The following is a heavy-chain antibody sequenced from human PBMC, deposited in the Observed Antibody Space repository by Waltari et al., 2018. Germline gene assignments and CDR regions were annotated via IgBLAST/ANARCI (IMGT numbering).Heavy chain of an antibody. V-gene: IGHV3-7*01. J-gene: IGHJ4*02. Sequence: EVQLVESGGGLVQPGESLRLSCRASGFTFSSSWMDWVRQAPGKGWGWGANIKPDGSETHYVDSVQGRFTIARDNAQNLLYLQMNSLRAEDAAVYYCSVSLNSWGQGTLVTVSS. CDR3: SVSLNS. CDR2: IKPDGSET. CDR1: GFTFSSSW.